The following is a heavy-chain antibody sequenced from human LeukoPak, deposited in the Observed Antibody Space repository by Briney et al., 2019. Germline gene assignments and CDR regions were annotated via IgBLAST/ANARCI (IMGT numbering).Heavy chain of an antibody. CDR1: GFTFSSYS. CDR2: ISSSSSYI. V-gene: IGHV3-21*01. Sequence: PGGSLRLSCAASGFTFSSYSMNWVRQAPGKGLEWVSSISSSSSYIYYADSVKGRFTISRDNAKNSLYLQMNSLRAEDTAVYYCARDFYPHPGIAAAGTGWFDPWGQGTLVTVSS. CDR3: ARDFYPHPGIAAAGTGWFDP. D-gene: IGHD6-13*01. J-gene: IGHJ5*02.